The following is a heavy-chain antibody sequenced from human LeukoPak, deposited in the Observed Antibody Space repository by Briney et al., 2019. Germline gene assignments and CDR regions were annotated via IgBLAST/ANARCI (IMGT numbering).Heavy chain of an antibody. J-gene: IGHJ4*02. D-gene: IGHD4-17*01. CDR3: ARVHGDFVDGIDY. V-gene: IGHV4-59*01. CDR2: IHYGGDT. Sequence: ASETLSLTCTVSGGSINNYYWTWVRQPPGKGLEWIGYIHYGGDTNYNPSLKSRVTISVDTSKNQFSLTLTSVTAADTAVYYCARVHGDFVDGIDYWGQGTLVTVSS. CDR1: GGSINNYY.